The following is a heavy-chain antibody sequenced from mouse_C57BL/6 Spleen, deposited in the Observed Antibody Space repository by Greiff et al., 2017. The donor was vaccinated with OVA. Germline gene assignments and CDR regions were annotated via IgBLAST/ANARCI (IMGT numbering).Heavy chain of an antibody. Sequence: EVQLQQSGPELVKPGASVKIPCKASGYTFTDYNMDWVKQSHGKSLEWIGDINPNNGGTIYNQKFKGKATLTVDKSSSTAYMELRSLTSEDTAVYYCARGDYGSSSYAIDYWGQGTSVTVSS. V-gene: IGHV1-18*01. CDR2: INPNNGGT. J-gene: IGHJ4*01. CDR3: ARGDYGSSSYAIDY. CDR1: GYTFTDYN. D-gene: IGHD1-1*01.